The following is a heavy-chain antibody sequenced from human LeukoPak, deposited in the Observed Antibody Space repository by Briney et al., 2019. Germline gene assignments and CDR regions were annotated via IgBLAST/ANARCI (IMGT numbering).Heavy chain of an antibody. CDR2: INPNSGGT. J-gene: IGHJ5*02. Sequence: ASVKVSCKASGYTFTGYYMHWVRQAPGQGLEWMEWINPNSGGTNYAQKFQGRVTMTRDTSISTAYMELSRLRSDDTAVYYCACGYYDFWNRAWFDPWGQGTLVTVSS. CDR1: GYTFTGYY. V-gene: IGHV1-2*02. CDR3: ACGYYDFWNRAWFDP. D-gene: IGHD3-3*01.